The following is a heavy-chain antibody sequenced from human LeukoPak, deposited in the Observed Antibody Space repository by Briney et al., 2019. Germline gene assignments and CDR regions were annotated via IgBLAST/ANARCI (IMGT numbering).Heavy chain of an antibody. CDR3: ARGELDYHYFDY. CDR2: IYTSGST. Sequence: PSETLSLTCTVSGGSISSGSYYWSWIRQPAGKGLEWIGRIYTSGSTNYNPSLKSRVTIPVDTSKNQFSLKLSSVTAADTAVYYCARGELDYHYFDYWGQGTLVTVSS. CDR1: GGSISSGSYY. J-gene: IGHJ4*02. D-gene: IGHD1-26*01. V-gene: IGHV4-61*02.